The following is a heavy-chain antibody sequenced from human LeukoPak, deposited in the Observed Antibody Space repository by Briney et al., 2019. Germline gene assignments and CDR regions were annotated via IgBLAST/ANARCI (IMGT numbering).Heavy chain of an antibody. Sequence: PSETLSLTCTVSGGSISSSSYYWGWIRQPPGKGLEWIGSIYYSGSTYYNPSLKSRVTISVDTSKNQFSLKLSSVTAADTAVYYCARGWTVRYFDWLYGYWGQGTLVTVSS. CDR2: IYYSGST. CDR3: ARGWTVRYFDWLYGY. D-gene: IGHD3-9*01. CDR1: GGSISSSSYY. V-gene: IGHV4-39*01. J-gene: IGHJ4*02.